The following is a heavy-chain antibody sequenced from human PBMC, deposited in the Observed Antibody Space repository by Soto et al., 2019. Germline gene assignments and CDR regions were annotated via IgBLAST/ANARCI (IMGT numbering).Heavy chain of an antibody. V-gene: IGHV4-31*03. CDR2: IYYSGST. J-gene: IGHJ4*02. Sequence: SETLSLTCTVSGGSISSGGYYWSWIRQHPGKGLEWIGYIYYSGSTYYNPSLKSRVTISVDTSKNQFSLKLSSVTAADTAVYYCARASGDFWSGYDIWGQGTLVTVSS. D-gene: IGHD3-3*01. CDR1: GGSISSGGYY. CDR3: ARASGDFWSGYDI.